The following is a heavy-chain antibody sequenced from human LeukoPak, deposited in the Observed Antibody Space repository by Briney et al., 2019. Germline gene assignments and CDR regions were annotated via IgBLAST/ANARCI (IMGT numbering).Heavy chain of an antibody. J-gene: IGHJ3*02. CDR2: IYPGDSDT. D-gene: IGHD6-19*01. CDR3: ARQDAGYSSGVDAFDI. CDR1: GYSFTSYW. V-gene: IGHV5-51*01. Sequence: GESLKISCKGSGYSFTSYWIGWVRQMPGKGLEWMGIIYPGDSDTRYSPSFQGQVTISADKSISTAYLQWSSLKASDTAMYYCARQDAGYSSGVDAFDIWGQGTMVTVSS.